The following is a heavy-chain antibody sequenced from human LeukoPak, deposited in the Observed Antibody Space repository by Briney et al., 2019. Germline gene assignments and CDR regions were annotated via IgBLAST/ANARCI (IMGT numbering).Heavy chain of an antibody. V-gene: IGHV4-39*01. CDR1: GGSISSSSYY. D-gene: IGHD2-2*01. J-gene: IGHJ4*02. CDR2: IYYSRST. CDR3: ASRYCSSTSCQRRSFDY. Sequence: PSETLSLTCTVSGGSISSSSYYWGWIRQPPGKGLERIGSIYYSRSTYYNPSLKSRVTISVYTSKNQFCLKLSFVTAADTAVYYCASRYCSSTSCQRRSFDYWGQGTLVTVSS.